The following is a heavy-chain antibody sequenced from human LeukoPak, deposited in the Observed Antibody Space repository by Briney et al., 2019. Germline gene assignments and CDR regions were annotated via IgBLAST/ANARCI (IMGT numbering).Heavy chain of an antibody. CDR3: AGDCCFDGNPPDAFDI. D-gene: IGHD4-23*01. V-gene: IGHV1-46*01. J-gene: IGHJ3*02. CDR1: GYTFTSYY. CDR2: INPSGGST. Sequence: GASVKVSCKASGYTFTSYYMHWVRQAPGQGLEWMGIINPSGGSTSYAQKFQGRVTMTRDMSTSTVYMELSSLRSEDTAVYYCAGDCCFDGNPPDAFDIWGQGTMVTVSS.